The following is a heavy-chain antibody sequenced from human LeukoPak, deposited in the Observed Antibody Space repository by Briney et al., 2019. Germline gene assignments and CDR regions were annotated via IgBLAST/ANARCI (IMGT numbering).Heavy chain of an antibody. Sequence: GGSLRLSCAASGFTFSDYYMSWIRQAPGKGLEWVSYISSSSSHTNYADSVKGRFTISRDNAKNSLYLQMNSLRAEDTAVYYCARDGHSYGYDLDYWGQGTLVTVSS. CDR3: ARDGHSYGYDLDY. CDR1: GFTFSDYY. D-gene: IGHD5-18*01. CDR2: ISSSSSHT. V-gene: IGHV3-11*06. J-gene: IGHJ4*02.